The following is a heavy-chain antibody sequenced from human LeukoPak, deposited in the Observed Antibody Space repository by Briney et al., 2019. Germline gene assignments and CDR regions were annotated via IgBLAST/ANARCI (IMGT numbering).Heavy chain of an antibody. CDR3: AKEAKPPGNYYDSSGYYYDY. CDR1: GFTFSSYA. V-gene: IGHV3-23*01. CDR2: ISGSGGST. Sequence: PGGSLRLSCAASGFTFSSYAMSWVRQAPGKGLEWVSAISGSGGSTYYADSVKGRFTISRDNSKNTLYLQMNSLRAEETAVFYCAKEAKPPGNYYDSSGYYYDYWGQETLVTVSS. J-gene: IGHJ4*02. D-gene: IGHD3-22*01.